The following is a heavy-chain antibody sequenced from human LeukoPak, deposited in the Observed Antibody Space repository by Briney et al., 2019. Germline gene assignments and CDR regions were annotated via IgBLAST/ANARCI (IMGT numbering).Heavy chain of an antibody. V-gene: IGHV3-21*01. Sequence: GGSLRLSCAASGFTFSSYSMNWVRQAPGKGLEWVSSISSSSSYIYYADSVKGRFTISRDNAKNSLYLQMNSLRAEDTAVYYCAGDCSSTSCYMGYNWFDPWGQGTQVTVSS. J-gene: IGHJ5*02. D-gene: IGHD2-2*02. CDR3: AGDCSSTSCYMGYNWFDP. CDR1: GFTFSSYS. CDR2: ISSSSSYI.